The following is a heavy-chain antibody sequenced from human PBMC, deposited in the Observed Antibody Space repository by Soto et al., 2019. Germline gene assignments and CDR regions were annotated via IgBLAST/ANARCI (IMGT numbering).Heavy chain of an antibody. CDR3: ARGRNDFWLDY. D-gene: IGHD3-3*01. V-gene: IGHV3-48*01. J-gene: IGHJ4*02. CDR2: ISSSSSTI. CDR1: GFTFSSYS. Sequence: EVQLVESGGGLVQPGGSLRLSCAASGFTFSSYSMNWVRQAPGKGLEWVSYISSSSSTIYYADSVKGRFTISRDNAKNSLYLQMNSLRAEDTAVYYCARGRNDFWLDYWGQGTLVTVSS.